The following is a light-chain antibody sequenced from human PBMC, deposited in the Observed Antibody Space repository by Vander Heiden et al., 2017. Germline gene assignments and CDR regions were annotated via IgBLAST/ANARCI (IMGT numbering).Light chain of an antibody. CDR3: LQDYNYPWT. V-gene: IGKV1-6*01. J-gene: IGKJ1*01. CDR2: AAS. Sequence: AIQMTQSPSSLPASVGDRVTITCRASQGIRNDLGWYQQKPGKAPKLLIYAASSLQSGVPSRCSGSGSGTDFTLTISSLQPEDFATYYCLQDYNYPWTFGQGTKVEIK. CDR1: QGIRND.